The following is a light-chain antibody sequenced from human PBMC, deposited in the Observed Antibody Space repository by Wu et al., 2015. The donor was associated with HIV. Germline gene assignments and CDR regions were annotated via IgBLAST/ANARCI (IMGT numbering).Light chain of an antibody. CDR3: QLYSSSSYT. CDR1: QSVTNSQ. Sequence: EIVLTQSPGTLSLSPGERATLSCRASQSVTNSQLAWYQQKPGQAPRLLIYGVSNRATGIPDRFSGSGSGTDFTLTINRLEPEDVAIYYCQLYSSSSYTFGQGTKLEIK. CDR2: GVS. V-gene: IGKV3-20*01. J-gene: IGKJ2*01.